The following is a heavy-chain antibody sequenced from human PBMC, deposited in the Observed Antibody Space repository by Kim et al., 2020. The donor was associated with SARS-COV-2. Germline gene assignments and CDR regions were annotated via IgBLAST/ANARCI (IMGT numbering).Heavy chain of an antibody. CDR2: ISYDENNK. CDR3: TRELAHNSGGSWGDY. D-gene: IGHD2-15*01. V-gene: IGHV3-30-3*01. J-gene: IGHJ4*02. CDR1: GFTFSTSA. Sequence: GGSLRLSCAASGFTFSTSAMHWVRQAPGKGLEWVAVISYDENNKYYADSVRGRFSISRDNSKSTLYLQMNSLRNGDTALYYCTRELAHNSGGSWGDYWGQGTLVTVSS.